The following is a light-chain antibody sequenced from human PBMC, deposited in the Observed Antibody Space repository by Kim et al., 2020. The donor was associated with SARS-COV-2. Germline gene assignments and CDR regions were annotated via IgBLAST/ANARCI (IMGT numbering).Light chain of an antibody. J-gene: IGKJ1*01. Sequence: QGERAPPPCRASQSVSNRYLAWYQQKPGQAPRLLIYAATTRATGIPDRFSGSGSGTDFTLAISRLEPEDSAVYYCQQYDNLPRTFGQGTKVDIK. CDR2: AAT. CDR3: QQYDNLPRT. V-gene: IGKV3-20*01. CDR1: QSVSNRY.